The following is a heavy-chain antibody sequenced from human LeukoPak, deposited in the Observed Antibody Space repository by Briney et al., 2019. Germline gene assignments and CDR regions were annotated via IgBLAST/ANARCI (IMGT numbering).Heavy chain of an antibody. CDR3: ATDSQYYYDSSGYCLDY. D-gene: IGHD3-22*01. Sequence: ASVKVSCKVSGYTLTELSMHWVRQAPGKGLEWMGGFDPEDGETIYAQKFQGRVTMTEDTSTDTAYMELSSLRSEDTAVYCCATDSQYYYDSSGYCLDYWGQGTLVTVSS. V-gene: IGHV1-24*01. CDR2: FDPEDGET. J-gene: IGHJ4*02. CDR1: GYTLTELS.